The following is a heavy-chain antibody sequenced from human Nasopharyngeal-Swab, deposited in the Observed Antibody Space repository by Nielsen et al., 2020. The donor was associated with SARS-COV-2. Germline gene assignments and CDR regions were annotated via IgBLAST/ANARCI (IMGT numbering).Heavy chain of an antibody. J-gene: IGHJ4*02. V-gene: IGHV3-48*03. CDR2: ISSSGSTI. Sequence: VRQAPGKGLEWVSYISSSGSTIYYADSVKGRFTISRDNAKNSLYLQMNSLRAEDTAVYYCARDPTSIVVVTAIPGGFDYWGQGTLDTVSS. CDR3: ARDPTSIVVVTAIPGGFDY. D-gene: IGHD2-21*02.